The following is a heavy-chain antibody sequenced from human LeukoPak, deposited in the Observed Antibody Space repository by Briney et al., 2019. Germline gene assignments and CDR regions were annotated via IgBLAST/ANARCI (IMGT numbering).Heavy chain of an antibody. CDR3: VRLRRNSDRSYYYYYYDH. V-gene: IGHV3-33*05. Sequence: GGSLRLSCAASGFTFSNYGIHWVRRAPGKGLEWTAFIQYDGNNKYYADSVKGRFTISRDNSKNTLYLQMNGLTVEDTAVYYCVRLRRNSDRSYYYYYYDHWGQGILVTVSS. J-gene: IGHJ4*02. CDR1: GFTFSNYG. CDR2: IQYDGNNK. D-gene: IGHD3-22*01.